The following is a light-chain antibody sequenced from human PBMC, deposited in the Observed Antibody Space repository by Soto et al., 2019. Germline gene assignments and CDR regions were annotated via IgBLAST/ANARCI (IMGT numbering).Light chain of an antibody. J-gene: IGLJ3*02. CDR2: EVT. CDR3: SSHAGIINVV. Sequence: QSVLTQPPSASGSPGQSVTISCTGTSSDVGGYNYVSWYQQHPGKAPKLMIYEVTKRPSGVPDRFSGSKSGNTPSLTVSGLLAEDEADYYCSSHAGIINVVFGGGTNVTVL. V-gene: IGLV2-8*01. CDR1: SSDVGGYNY.